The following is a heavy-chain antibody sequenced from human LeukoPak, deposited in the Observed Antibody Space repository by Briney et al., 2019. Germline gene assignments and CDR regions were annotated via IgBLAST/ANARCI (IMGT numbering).Heavy chain of an antibody. CDR1: RYTFTSYD. V-gene: IGHV1-8*01. CDR2: MNPNSGNT. Sequence: GASVKVPCKASRYTFTSYDINWVRQATGQGLEWMGWMNPNSGNTGYAQKFQGRVTMTRNTSISTAYMELSSLRSEDTAVYYCARKNYGSNRWFDPWGQGTLVTVSS. CDR3: ARKNYGSNRWFDP. D-gene: IGHD4/OR15-4a*01. J-gene: IGHJ5*02.